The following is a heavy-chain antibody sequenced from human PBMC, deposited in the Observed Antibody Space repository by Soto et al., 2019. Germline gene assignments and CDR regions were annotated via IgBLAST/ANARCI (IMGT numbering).Heavy chain of an antibody. CDR3: ARDLDSFGRYYLPGLGY. J-gene: IGHJ4*02. Sequence: QVHLVESGGGVVQPGRSLRLSCAASGVIFSSYGMHWVRQAPGKGLEWVALIWPDGSKEFYADSVKGRFTISRDSAKNTVYLQMNSLRVEDTAVYYCARDLDSFGRYYLPGLGYWGQGTLVTVAS. CDR2: IWPDGSKE. D-gene: IGHD5-18*01. CDR1: GVIFSSYG. V-gene: IGHV3-33*01.